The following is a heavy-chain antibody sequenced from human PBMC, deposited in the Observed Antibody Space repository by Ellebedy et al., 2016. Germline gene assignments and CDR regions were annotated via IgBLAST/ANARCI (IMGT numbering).Heavy chain of an antibody. CDR1: GGSFSGYY. J-gene: IGHJ6*02. CDR3: ARTGYSYGMDV. V-gene: IGHV4-34*01. Sequence: SETLSLTXAVYGGSFSGYYWSWIRQPPGKGLEWIGEINHSGSTNYNPSLKSRVTISVDTSKNQFSLKLSSVTAADTAVYYCARTGYSYGMDVWGQGTTVTVSS. CDR2: INHSGST.